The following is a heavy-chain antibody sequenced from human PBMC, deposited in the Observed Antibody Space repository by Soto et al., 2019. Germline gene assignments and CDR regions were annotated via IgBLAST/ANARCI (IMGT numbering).Heavy chain of an antibody. V-gene: IGHV3-48*03. Sequence: GGSLRLSCAASGFTFSSYEMNWVRQAPGKGLEWVSYISSNVITIYYADSVKGRFTISRDNAKNSLYLQMNSLKAEDTAVYYCARDFSSRYPFDYWGQGTLVTVSS. CDR1: GFTFSSYE. CDR2: ISSNVITI. CDR3: ARDFSSRYPFDY. J-gene: IGHJ4*02. D-gene: IGHD1-1*01.